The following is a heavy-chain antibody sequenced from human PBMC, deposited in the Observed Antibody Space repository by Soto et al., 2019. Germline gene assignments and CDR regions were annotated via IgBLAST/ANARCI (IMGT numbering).Heavy chain of an antibody. CDR2: IYYTGIT. CDR1: GASVGSGLYY. V-gene: IGHV4-61*01. J-gene: IGHJ4*02. CDR3: ARQVRSPSYFDY. Sequence: PSETLSLTCPVFGASVGSGLYYWSWIRQPPGKGLEYIGYIYYTGITNYNPSLKSRVIISIDTSKNQFSLNLNSVTAADTAMYYCARQVRSPSYFDYWGQGTLVTVSS.